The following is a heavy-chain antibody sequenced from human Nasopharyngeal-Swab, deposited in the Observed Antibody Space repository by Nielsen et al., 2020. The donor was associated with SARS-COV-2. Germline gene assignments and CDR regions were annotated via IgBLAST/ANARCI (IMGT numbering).Heavy chain of an antibody. V-gene: IGHV4-34*01. CDR2: INHSGRT. J-gene: IGHJ4*02. CDR1: GGSFSGYS. Sequence: SETLSLTCAVYGGSFSGYSWSWIRQPPGKGLEWIGEINHSGRTNYNPSLKSRVTTSVDTSKNQFSLKLSSVTAADTAVYYCARIAGTFAFVDYWGQGTLVTVSS. CDR3: ARIAGTFAFVDY. D-gene: IGHD6-13*01.